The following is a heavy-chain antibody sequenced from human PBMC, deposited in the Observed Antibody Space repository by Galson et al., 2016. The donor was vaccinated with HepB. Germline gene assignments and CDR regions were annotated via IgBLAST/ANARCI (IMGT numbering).Heavy chain of an antibody. V-gene: IGHV3-74*01. CDR1: GFTFSNYW. CDR3: ARGGRQGARSYSVGDS. J-gene: IGHJ4*02. Sequence: SLRLSCAASGFTFSNYWMHWVRQVPGKGLVWVSRINSDGSSTNYADSVKGRFTISRDNTKNTLYLQMNSLRVEDTAMYYCARGGRQGARSYSVGDSWGQGTPVTDSS. D-gene: IGHD3-10*01. CDR2: INSDGSST.